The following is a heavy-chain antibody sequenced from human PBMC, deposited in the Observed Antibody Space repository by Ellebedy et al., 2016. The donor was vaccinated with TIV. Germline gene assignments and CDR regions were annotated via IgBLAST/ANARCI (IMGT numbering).Heavy chain of an antibody. D-gene: IGHD6-19*01. V-gene: IGHV5-10-1*01. CDR3: ARRYQWLDEKYYYFYGMDV. Sequence: PGGSLRLSCKSSGYNFTGYWITWVRQMPGRGLEWMGRIDPSDSYTNYIPSFQGHVTISTDNAITPAYLQWSSLKASDTAKYYGARRYQWLDEKYYYFYGMDVWGQGTTVTVSS. J-gene: IGHJ6*02. CDR2: IDPSDSYT. CDR1: GYNFTGYW.